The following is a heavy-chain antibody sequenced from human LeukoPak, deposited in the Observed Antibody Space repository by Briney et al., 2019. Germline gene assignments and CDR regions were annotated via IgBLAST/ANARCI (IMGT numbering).Heavy chain of an antibody. D-gene: IGHD2-21*02. V-gene: IGHV1-2*02. CDR1: GYTFTGYY. J-gene: IGHJ3*02. Sequence: GASVKVSCTASGYTFTGYYMHWVRQAPGQGLEWMGWINPNSGGTNYAQKFQGRVTMTRDTSISTAYMELSRLRSDDTAVYYCARDLEGVYGYCGGDCYPSAGAFDIWGQGTMVTVSS. CDR3: ARDLEGVYGYCGGDCYPSAGAFDI. CDR2: INPNSGGT.